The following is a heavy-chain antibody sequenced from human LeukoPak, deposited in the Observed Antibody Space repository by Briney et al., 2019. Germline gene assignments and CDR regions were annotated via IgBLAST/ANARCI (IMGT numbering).Heavy chain of an antibody. CDR3: AKDRIGYDSSGSLDY. J-gene: IGHJ4*02. D-gene: IGHD3-22*01. V-gene: IGHV3-9*01. CDR2: ISCNSGSI. CDR1: GFTFSSYS. Sequence: GGSLRLSCAASGFTFSSYSMNWVRQAPGKGLEWVSGISCNSGSIDYADSVKGRFTISRDNAKNSLYLQVNSLRAEDTALYYCAKDRIGYDSSGSLDYWGQGTLVTVSS.